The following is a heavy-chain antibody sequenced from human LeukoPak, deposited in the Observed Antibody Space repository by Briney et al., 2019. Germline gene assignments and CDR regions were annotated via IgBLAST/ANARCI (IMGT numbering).Heavy chain of an antibody. V-gene: IGHV4-4*07. Sequence: PSETLSLTCTVSGGSISSYYWSWIRQPAGKGLEWIGRIYTSGSTNYNPSLKGRVTMSVDTSKNQFSLKLSSVTAADTAVYYCARAFPSDGTYYYYYYMGVWGKGTTVTVSS. D-gene: IGHD6-13*01. CDR1: GGSISSYY. CDR2: IYTSGST. J-gene: IGHJ6*03. CDR3: ARAFPSDGTYYYYYYMGV.